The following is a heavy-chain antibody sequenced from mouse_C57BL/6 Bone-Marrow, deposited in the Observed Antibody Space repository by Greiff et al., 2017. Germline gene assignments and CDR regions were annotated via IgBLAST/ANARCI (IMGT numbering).Heavy chain of an antibody. CDR3: ARRDWDGDY. Sequence: QVQLQQPGAELVMPGASVKLSCKASGYTFTSYWMHWVKQRPGQGLEWIGEIDPSDSYTNSNQKFKGKSTLTVDKSSSTSYMQLRSLTSEYSAVYYCARRDWDGDYCGQGTTLSVSS. D-gene: IGHD4-1*01. J-gene: IGHJ2*01. V-gene: IGHV1-69*01. CDR1: GYTFTSYW. CDR2: IDPSDSYT.